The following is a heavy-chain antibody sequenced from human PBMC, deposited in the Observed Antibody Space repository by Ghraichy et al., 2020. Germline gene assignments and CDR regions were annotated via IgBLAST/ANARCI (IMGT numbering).Heavy chain of an antibody. CDR2: ISSNGGST. Sequence: SCSASGFTFSSYAMHWVRQAPGKGLEYVSAISSNGGSTYYADSVKGRFTISRDNSKNTLYLQMSSLRAEDTAVYYCVKDQGYSYGYGDYWGQGTLVTVSS. CDR1: GFTFSSYA. D-gene: IGHD5-18*01. CDR3: VKDQGYSYGYGDY. J-gene: IGHJ4*02. V-gene: IGHV3-64D*09.